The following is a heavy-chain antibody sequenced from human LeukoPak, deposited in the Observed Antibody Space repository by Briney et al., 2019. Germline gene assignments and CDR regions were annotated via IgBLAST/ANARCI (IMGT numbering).Heavy chain of an antibody. D-gene: IGHD3-10*02. CDR3: AELGITMIGGV. J-gene: IGHJ6*04. V-gene: IGHV3-30*04. Sequence: GRSLRLSCAASGFSFSNYAIHWVRQAPGKGLEWVALISYNGRNKYYADSVKGRFTIDRDNSKNTVYLQMNSLRAEDTAVYYCAELGITMIGGVWGKGTTVTISS. CDR1: GFSFSNYA. CDR2: ISYNGRNK.